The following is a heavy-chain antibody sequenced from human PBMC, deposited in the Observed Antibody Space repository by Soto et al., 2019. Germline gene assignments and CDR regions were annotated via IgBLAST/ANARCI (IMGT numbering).Heavy chain of an antibody. CDR2: IIPIFGTA. CDR1: GGTFSSYA. Sequence: GASVKVSFKASGGTFSSYAIRWVRQAPGQGLEWMGGIIPIFGTANCAQKFQGKVTITADESTSTAYMELSSLRSEDTAVYYCYYYDSTRLDYCGQGTLVTVSS. J-gene: IGHJ4*02. CDR3: YYYDSTRLDY. V-gene: IGHV1-69*13. D-gene: IGHD3-22*01.